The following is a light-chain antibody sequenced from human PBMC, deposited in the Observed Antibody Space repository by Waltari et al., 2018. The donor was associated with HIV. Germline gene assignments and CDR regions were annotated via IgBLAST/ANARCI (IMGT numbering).Light chain of an antibody. CDR3: QVWDSSTGV. CDR1: HIGSKN. Sequence: SYELTQPLSVSVAMGQTDRITCGGNHIGSKNVHWYQHKLGLAPVLVIYRDSNRPSGIPERFSASNSGNTATLTISRAQAGDEADYYCQVWDSSTGVFGGGTKLTVL. CDR2: RDS. J-gene: IGLJ2*01. V-gene: IGLV3-9*01.